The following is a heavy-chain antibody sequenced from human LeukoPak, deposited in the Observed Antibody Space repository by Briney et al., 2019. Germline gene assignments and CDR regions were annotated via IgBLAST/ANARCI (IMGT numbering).Heavy chain of an antibody. J-gene: IGHJ3*02. CDR2: IYTSGGT. D-gene: IGHD6-13*01. V-gene: IGHV4-61*02. Sequence: SETLSLTCTVSGGSISSGNYYWSWIRQPAGKGLEWIGRIYTSGGTNCNPSLESRVTILIDTPKNQFSLKLSSVTAADTAVYYCARSYSSSWYSSFDIWGHGTMVTVSS. CDR1: GGSISSGNYY. CDR3: ARSYSSSWYSSFDI.